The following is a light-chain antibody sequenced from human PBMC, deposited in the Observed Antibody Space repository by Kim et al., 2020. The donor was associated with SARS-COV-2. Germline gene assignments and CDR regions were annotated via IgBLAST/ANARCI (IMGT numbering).Light chain of an antibody. CDR1: QSISTN. J-gene: IGKJ4*01. CDR3: QQYNNWPPLT. Sequence: EIVMTQSPATLSVSPGESVTLSCRASQSISTNLGWYQQKPGQAPRLLIYGASSRASGVPARFSGSGSGTEFTLTISSLQSEDFAVYYCQQYNNWPPLTFGGGTKVDIK. V-gene: IGKV3-15*01. CDR2: GAS.